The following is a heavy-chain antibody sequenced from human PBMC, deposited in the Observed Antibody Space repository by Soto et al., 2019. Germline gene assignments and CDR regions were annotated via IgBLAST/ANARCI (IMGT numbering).Heavy chain of an antibody. D-gene: IGHD4-17*01. CDR1: GGSISSGGYS. Sequence: PSETLSLTCAVSGGSISSGGYSCNWIRQPPGKGPEWIGYIYHSGSTYYNPSLKSRVTISVDRSKNQFSLKLSSVTAADTAVYYCARGMTTVTTVDYWGQGTLVTVSS. CDR3: ARGMTTVTTVDY. J-gene: IGHJ4*02. CDR2: IYHSGST. V-gene: IGHV4-30-2*01.